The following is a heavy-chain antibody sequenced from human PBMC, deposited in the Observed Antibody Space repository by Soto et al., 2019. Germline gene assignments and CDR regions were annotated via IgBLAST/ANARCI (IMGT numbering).Heavy chain of an antibody. Sequence: SETLSLTCAVYGGSFSGYYWSWIRQPPGKGLEWIGEINHSGSTNYNPSLKSRVTISVDTSKNQFSLKLSSVTDADTAVYYCARAPPYNWIYETVIFRNFDYWGQGTLVTVSS. CDR3: ARAPPYNWIYETVIFRNFDY. J-gene: IGHJ4*02. V-gene: IGHV4-34*01. CDR1: GGSFSGYY. CDR2: INHSGST. D-gene: IGHD1-7*01.